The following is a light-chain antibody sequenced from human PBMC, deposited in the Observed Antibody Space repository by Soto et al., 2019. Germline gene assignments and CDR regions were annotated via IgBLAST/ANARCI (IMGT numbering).Light chain of an antibody. CDR2: AAS. CDR1: QSISSY. J-gene: IGKJ4*01. CDR3: HQSWV. V-gene: IGKV1-39*01. Sequence: DIQMTQSPSSLSASVGDRVTITCRASQSISSYLNWYQQKPGKAPKLLIYAASSLQSGVPSRFSGSGSGTDFTLSISSLQPEDFETYYCHQSWVFGGGTKVEIK.